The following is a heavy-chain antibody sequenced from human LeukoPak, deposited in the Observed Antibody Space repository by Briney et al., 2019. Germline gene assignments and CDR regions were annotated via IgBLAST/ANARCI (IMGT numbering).Heavy chain of an antibody. D-gene: IGHD2-2*01. CDR3: ARAQLLRSWFDP. CDR1: GYTFTSYG. V-gene: IGHV1-2*02. Sequence: ASVKVSCKASGYTFTSYGISWVRQAPGQGLEWMGWINPNSGGTNYAQKFQGRVTMTRDTSISTAYMELSRLRSDDTAVYYCARAQLLRSWFDPWGQGTLVTVSS. J-gene: IGHJ5*02. CDR2: INPNSGGT.